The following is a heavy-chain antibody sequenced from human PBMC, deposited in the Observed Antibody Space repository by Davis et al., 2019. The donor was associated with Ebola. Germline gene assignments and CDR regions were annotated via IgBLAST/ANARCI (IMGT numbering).Heavy chain of an antibody. J-gene: IGHJ6*02. CDR1: GGSISSYY. V-gene: IGHV4-59*01. D-gene: IGHD2-2*01. Sequence: PSETLSLTCTVSGGSISSYYWSWIWQPPGKGLEWIGYIYYSGSTNYNPSLKSRVTISVDTSKNQFFLKLSSVTAADTAVYYCARAQYCSSTSCRTGSYYYYGMDVWGQGTTVTVSS. CDR3: ARAQYCSSTSCRTGSYYYYGMDV. CDR2: IYYSGST.